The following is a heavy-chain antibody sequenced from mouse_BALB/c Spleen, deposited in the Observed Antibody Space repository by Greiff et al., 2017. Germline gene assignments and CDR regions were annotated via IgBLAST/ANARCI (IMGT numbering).Heavy chain of an antibody. V-gene: IGHV5-6*01. J-gene: IGHJ2*01. CDR3: ARHRYDGDYFDY. Sequence: EVKLMESGGDLVKPGGSLKLSCAASGFTFSSYGMSWVRQTPDKRLEWVATISSGGSYTYYPDSVKGRFTISRDNAKNTLYLQMSSLKSEDTAMYYCARHRYDGDYFDYWGQGTTLTVSS. D-gene: IGHD2-14*01. CDR1: GFTFSSYG. CDR2: ISSGGSYT.